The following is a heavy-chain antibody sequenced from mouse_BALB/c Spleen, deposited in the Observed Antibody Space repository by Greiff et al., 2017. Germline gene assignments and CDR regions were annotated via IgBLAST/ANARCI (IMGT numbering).Heavy chain of an antibody. CDR3: ARRRDYDGGYAMDD. J-gene: IGHJ4*01. V-gene: IGHV5-12-2*01. CDR2: ISNGGGST. D-gene: IGHD2-4*01. CDR1: GFTFSSYT. Sequence: EVKLEESGGGLVQPGGSLKLSCAASGFTFSSYTMSWVRQTPEKRLEWVAYISNGGGSTYYPDTVKGRFTISRDNAKNTLYLQMSSLKSEDTAMYYCARRRDYDGGYAMDDWGQGTSVTVSS.